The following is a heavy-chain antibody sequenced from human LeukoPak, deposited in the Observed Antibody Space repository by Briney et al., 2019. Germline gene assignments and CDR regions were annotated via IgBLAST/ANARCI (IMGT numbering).Heavy chain of an antibody. Sequence: GGSLRLSCAASGFTFSSYAMSWVRQAPGKGLEWVSAISGSGGSTYYADSVKGRFTISRDNSKNTLYLQMNSLRAEDTAVYYCAKDPSTIFGVGPTFDPWGQGTLVTVSS. CDR2: ISGSGGST. CDR1: GFTFSSYA. V-gene: IGHV3-23*01. D-gene: IGHD3-3*01. CDR3: AKDPSTIFGVGPTFDP. J-gene: IGHJ5*02.